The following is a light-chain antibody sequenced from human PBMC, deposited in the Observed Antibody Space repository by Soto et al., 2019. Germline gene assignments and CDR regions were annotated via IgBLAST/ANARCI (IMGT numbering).Light chain of an antibody. V-gene: IGLV1-40*01. Sequence: QSVLTQPPSVSGAPGQRVTISCTGSSSNIGAGSDVHWYQQLPGTAPKLLIFGDTNRPSGVPDRFSGSRSGTSASLAIAGLQAEDEADYYCQSYDSSLRNVVFGGGTKLTVL. CDR2: GDT. CDR1: SSNIGAGSD. J-gene: IGLJ2*01. CDR3: QSYDSSLRNVV.